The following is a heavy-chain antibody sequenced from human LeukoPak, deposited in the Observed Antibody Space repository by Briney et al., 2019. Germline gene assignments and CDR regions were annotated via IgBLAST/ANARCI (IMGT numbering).Heavy chain of an antibody. Sequence: GGSLRLSCAASGFTFSSYAMSWVRQAPGKGLEWVSAISGSGGSTYYADSVKGRFTISRDNSKNTLYLQMNSLRAEDTAVYYSAKDPPKYSAFFSVGFDPWGQGTLVTVSS. CDR1: GFTFSSYA. J-gene: IGHJ5*02. D-gene: IGHD2-21*01. CDR3: AKDPPKYSAFFSVGFDP. V-gene: IGHV3-23*01. CDR2: ISGSGGST.